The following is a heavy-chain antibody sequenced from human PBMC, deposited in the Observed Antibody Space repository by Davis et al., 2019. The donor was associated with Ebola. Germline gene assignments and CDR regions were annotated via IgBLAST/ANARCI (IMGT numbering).Heavy chain of an antibody. CDR3: ARGPSIWGFDY. Sequence: GSLRLSCAVYGGSFSGYYWSWIRQPPGKGLEWIGEINHSGSTNYNPSLKSRVTISVDTSKNQFSLKLSSVTAADTAVYYCARGPSIWGFDYWGQGTLVTVSS. CDR1: GGSFSGYY. CDR2: INHSGST. D-gene: IGHD7-27*01. J-gene: IGHJ4*02. V-gene: IGHV4-34*01.